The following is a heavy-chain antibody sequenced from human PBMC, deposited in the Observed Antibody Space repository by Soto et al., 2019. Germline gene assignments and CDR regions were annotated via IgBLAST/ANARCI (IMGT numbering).Heavy chain of an antibody. J-gene: IGHJ6*02. CDR2: ISYDGSII. D-gene: IGHD6-6*01. CDR3: ANDRGIAFRPWNFCVMDV. Sequence: GGSLRLSCAGSGFMFGDYGIHWVRQTPGKGLEWVGVISYDGSIIYYADSVKGRFTISRDNSKNTLFLQMNSLRAEDTAVYYCANDRGIAFRPWNFCVMDVWGQGTSVTVSS. V-gene: IGHV3-30*18. CDR1: GFMFGDYG.